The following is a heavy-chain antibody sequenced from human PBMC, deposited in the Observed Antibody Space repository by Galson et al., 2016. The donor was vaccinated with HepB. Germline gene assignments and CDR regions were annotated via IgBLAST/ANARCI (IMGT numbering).Heavy chain of an antibody. J-gene: IGHJ6*02. CDR2: ISYDGSNE. CDR3: ARAGYDDYSDHGIDV. CDR1: SFA. Sequence: SFAMHWVRQAPGKGLEWVAVISYDGSNEYYADSVKGRFTISRDNSKTTLYLQMNSLRAEDTAVYHCARAGYDDYSDHGIDVWGQGTTVTVSS. V-gene: IGHV3-30-3*01. D-gene: IGHD4-17*01.